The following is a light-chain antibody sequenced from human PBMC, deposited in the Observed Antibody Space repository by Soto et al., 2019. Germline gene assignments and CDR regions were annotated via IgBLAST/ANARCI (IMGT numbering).Light chain of an antibody. CDR2: GAS. CDR3: QQYDSFSIT. Sequence: EIVMTQSPATLSLSPGERATLSCWASQSVSSNLAWYQQKPGQAPRLLIYGASTRATGVPARFSGSGSGTEFSLTISSLQPDDFATYFCQQYDSFSITFGQGTRLEIK. J-gene: IGKJ5*01. V-gene: IGKV3-15*01. CDR1: QSVSSN.